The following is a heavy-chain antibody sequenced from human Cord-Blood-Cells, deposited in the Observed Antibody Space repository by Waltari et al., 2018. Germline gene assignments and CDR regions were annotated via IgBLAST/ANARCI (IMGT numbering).Heavy chain of an antibody. D-gene: IGHD2-2*01. Sequence: QVQLQQWGAGLLKPSETLSLTCAVYGGSFSGYSWSWIRQPPGKGLEWIGEINHSGSTNYNPSLKSRVTISVDTSKNQFSLKLSSVTAADTAVYYCARAPIVVVPAARGVAFDIWGQGTMVTVSS. CDR2: INHSGST. CDR3: ARAPIVVVPAARGVAFDI. CDR1: GGSFSGYS. V-gene: IGHV4-34*01. J-gene: IGHJ3*02.